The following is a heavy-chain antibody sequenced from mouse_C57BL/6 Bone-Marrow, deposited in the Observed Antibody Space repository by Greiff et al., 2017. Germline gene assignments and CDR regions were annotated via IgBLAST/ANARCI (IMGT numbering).Heavy chain of an antibody. CDR1: GYTFTDYW. CDR3: ASADVSFGYFDY. V-gene: IGHV1-55*01. J-gene: IGHJ2*01. Sequence: VKLQQPGAGLVQPGASVKLSCEASGYTFTDYWITWVRQRPGKGLEWIGDICPGRGSTNYNEKLKSKATLTVDKSTSTAYMQLSSLTSEVSAVYSCASADVSFGYFDYWGQGTALTVSS. CDR2: ICPGRGST. D-gene: IGHD2-12*01.